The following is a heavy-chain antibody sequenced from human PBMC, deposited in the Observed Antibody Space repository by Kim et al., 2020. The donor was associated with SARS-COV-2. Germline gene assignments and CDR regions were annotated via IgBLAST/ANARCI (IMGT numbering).Heavy chain of an antibody. D-gene: IGHD3-10*01. CDR1: GGSISSGDYY. V-gene: IGHV4-30-4*01. J-gene: IGHJ4*02. CDR3: ARDYYYSGSYYNFDY. CDR2: IFYSGNT. Sequence: SETLSLTCTVSGGSISSGDYYWSWIRQPPGKGLEWIGYIFYSGNTDYNPSLKSRVTISVDTSKNQFSLKMSSVTATDTAVYYCARDYYYSGSYYNFDYWGQGTLVTVSA.